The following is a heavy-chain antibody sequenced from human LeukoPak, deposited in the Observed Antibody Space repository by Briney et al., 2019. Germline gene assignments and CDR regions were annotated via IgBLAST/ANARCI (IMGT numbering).Heavy chain of an antibody. CDR3: ARDPKKYSNGLDY. D-gene: IGHD4-11*01. CDR1: GFTFSSYS. Sequence: GGPLRLSCAASGFTFSSYSMNWVRQAPGKGLEWVSSISSSGTTTYYSASVKGRFTISRDNAKNTVYLLMNSLRAEDTAVYYCARDPKKYSNGLDYWGQGTLVTVSS. CDR2: ISSSGTTT. V-gene: IGHV3-48*04. J-gene: IGHJ4*02.